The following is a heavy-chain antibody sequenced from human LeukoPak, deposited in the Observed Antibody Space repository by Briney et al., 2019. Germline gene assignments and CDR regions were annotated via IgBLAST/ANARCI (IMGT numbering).Heavy chain of an antibody. Sequence: GGSLRLSCAASGFTFSSYAMSWVRQAPGKGLEWVSAISGSGGSTYYADSVKGRFTISRDNSKNTLYLLMNSLRAEDTAVYYCASQGRANSWYKSGQYNWFDPWGQGTLVTVSS. D-gene: IGHD6-13*01. CDR1: GFTFSSYA. CDR3: ASQGRANSWYKSGQYNWFDP. V-gene: IGHV3-23*01. CDR2: ISGSGGST. J-gene: IGHJ5*02.